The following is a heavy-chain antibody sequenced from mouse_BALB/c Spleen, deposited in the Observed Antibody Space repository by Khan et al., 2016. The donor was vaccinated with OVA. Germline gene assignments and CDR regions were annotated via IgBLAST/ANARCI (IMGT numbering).Heavy chain of an antibody. V-gene: IGHV1S137*01. CDR2: ISTYYGDV. J-gene: IGHJ3*01. D-gene: IGHD1-1*02. CDR3: AGGGKFAY. Sequence: QVQLKQSGAELVRPGVSVKISCKGSGYTFTDYAMHWVKQSHAKSLEWIGVISTYYGDVDYSQKFKGKATMTVDRSSSTAYMELARLTSEDSAIYFCAGGGKFAYWGQGTLVTVSA. CDR1: GYTFTDYA.